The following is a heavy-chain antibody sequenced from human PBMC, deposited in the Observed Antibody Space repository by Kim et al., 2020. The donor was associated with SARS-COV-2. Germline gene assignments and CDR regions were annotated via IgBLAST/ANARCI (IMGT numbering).Heavy chain of an antibody. V-gene: IGHV3-49*02. CDR3: TSGGGSGRYYFDC. J-gene: IGHJ4*02. D-gene: IGHD3-10*01. Sequence: EDAASVKGTLTISRDDSKSHAYLQMDSLRAGDTAVYYCTSGGGSGRYYFDCWGQGTLVTVSS.